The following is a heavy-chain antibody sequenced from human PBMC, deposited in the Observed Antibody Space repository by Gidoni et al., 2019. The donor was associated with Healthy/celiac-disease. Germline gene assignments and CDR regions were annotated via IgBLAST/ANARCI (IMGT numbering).Heavy chain of an antibody. Sequence: QVQLVQSGAEVKKPGSSVKVSCKASGGTFSSYAISWVRQAPGQGLEWMGGIIPIFGTANYAQKFQGRVTITADESTSTAYMELSSLRSEDTAVYYCARAQFKDTTHYYYYYGMDVWGQGTTVTVSS. J-gene: IGHJ6*02. V-gene: IGHV1-69*01. D-gene: IGHD2-15*01. CDR2: IIPIFGTA. CDR1: GGTFSSYA. CDR3: ARAQFKDTTHYYYYYGMDV.